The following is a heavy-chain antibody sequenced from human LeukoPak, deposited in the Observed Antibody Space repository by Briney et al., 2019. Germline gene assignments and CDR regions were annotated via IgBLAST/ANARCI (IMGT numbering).Heavy chain of an antibody. CDR2: IYYSGST. J-gene: IGHJ4*02. Sequence: SETLSLTCTVSGGSISSYYWSWIRQPPGKGLEWIGYIYYSGSTNYNPSLKSRVTISVDTSKNQFYLKLSSVTAADTAVYYCAREPPYYDFWGGSFDYWGQGTLVTVSS. D-gene: IGHD3-3*01. CDR3: AREPPYYDFWGGSFDY. V-gene: IGHV4-59*01. CDR1: GGSISSYY.